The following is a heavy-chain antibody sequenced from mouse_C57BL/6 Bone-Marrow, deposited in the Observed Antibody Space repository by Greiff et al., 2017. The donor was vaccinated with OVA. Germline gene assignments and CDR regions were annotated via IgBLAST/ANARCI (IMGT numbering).Heavy chain of an antibody. CDR3: TRAPSMITTRGYYAMDY. V-gene: IGHV1-5*01. Sequence: VQLQQSGTVLARPGASVKMSCKTSGYTFTSYWMHWVKQRPGQGLEWIGAIYPGNSDTSYNQKFKGKAKLTAVTSASTAYMELSSLTNEDSAVYYCTRAPSMITTRGYYAMDYWGQGTSVTVSS. J-gene: IGHJ4*01. D-gene: IGHD2-4*01. CDR2: IYPGNSDT. CDR1: GYTFTSYW.